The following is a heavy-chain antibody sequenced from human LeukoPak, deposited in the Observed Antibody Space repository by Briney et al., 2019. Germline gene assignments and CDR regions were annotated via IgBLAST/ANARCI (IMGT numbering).Heavy chain of an antibody. D-gene: IGHD3-3*01. Sequence: SETLSLTCAVYGGSFSGYYWSWIRQPPGKGLEWIGEINHSGSTNYNPSLTSRVTISVDTSKNQFSLKLSSVTAADTAVYYCARGRLYDFWSGYLSRAFDIWGQGTMVTVSS. CDR1: GGSFSGYY. CDR3: ARGRLYDFWSGYLSRAFDI. J-gene: IGHJ3*02. V-gene: IGHV4-34*01. CDR2: INHSGST.